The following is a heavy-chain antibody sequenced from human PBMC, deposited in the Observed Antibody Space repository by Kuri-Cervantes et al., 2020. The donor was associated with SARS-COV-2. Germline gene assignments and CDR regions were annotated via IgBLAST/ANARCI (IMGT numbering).Heavy chain of an antibody. D-gene: IGHD6-19*01. CDR1: GGSITSHY. Sequence: GSLRLSCTVSGGSITSHYWNWIRQSPGRGLEWTGYIYYSGSTKYNPSLNSRVTMSVDTSKNQFSLKLSSVTAADTAVYFCARGAAVAATCFDYWGQGTLVTVSS. CDR3: ARGAAVAATCFDY. V-gene: IGHV4-59*11. CDR2: IYYSGST. J-gene: IGHJ4*02.